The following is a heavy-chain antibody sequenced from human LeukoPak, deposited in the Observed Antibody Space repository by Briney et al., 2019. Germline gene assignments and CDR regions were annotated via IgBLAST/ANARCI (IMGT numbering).Heavy chain of an antibody. J-gene: IGHJ4*02. CDR3: AKADVDTDMVPDY. V-gene: IGHV3-23*01. CDR1: GFTFSSYA. D-gene: IGHD5-18*01. CDR2: ISLSGATT. Sequence: PGGSLRLSCAASGFTFSSYAMNWVRQAPGKGLEWVSVISLSGATTYYADSVKGRFTISRDNSKNTLYLQMNSLRAEDTAVYYCAKADVDTDMVPDYWGQGTLVTVSS.